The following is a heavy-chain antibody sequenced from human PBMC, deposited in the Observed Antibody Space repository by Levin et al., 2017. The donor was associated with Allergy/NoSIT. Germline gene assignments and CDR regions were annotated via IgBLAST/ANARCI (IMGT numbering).Heavy chain of an antibody. CDR2: IYPGDPDI. D-gene: IGHD2-21*02. V-gene: IGHV5-51*01. J-gene: IGHJ6*02. Sequence: GESLKISCEVSGFTFTSHWIAWVRQVPGKGLEWMGIIYPGDPDIRYSPSVQGQVTMSVDESTATAYLQWSSLKASDTAGYYCARKPRSGSDTAHGMDVWGQGTAVNVS. CDR1: GFTFTSHW. CDR3: ARKPRSGSDTAHGMDV.